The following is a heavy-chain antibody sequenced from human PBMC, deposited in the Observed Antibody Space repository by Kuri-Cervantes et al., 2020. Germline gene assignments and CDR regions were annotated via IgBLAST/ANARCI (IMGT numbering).Heavy chain of an antibody. Sequence: ESLKISCAVYGGSFNDYYWSWICQPPGKGLEWIGEINHSGGTNYNPSLKSRVTISVDTSKKQFSLKLSSVTAADTAVYYCARTRKGRSGNYDYWGQGTLVTVSS. J-gene: IGHJ4*02. CDR1: GGSFNDYY. V-gene: IGHV4-34*01. CDR2: INHSGGT. D-gene: IGHD3-10*01. CDR3: ARTRKGRSGNYDY.